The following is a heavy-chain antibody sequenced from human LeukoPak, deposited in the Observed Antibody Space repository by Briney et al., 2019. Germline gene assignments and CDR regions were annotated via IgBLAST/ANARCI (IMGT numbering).Heavy chain of an antibody. Sequence: ASVRVSFKASGYTFTIYYMHGVRQAPGQGGEWMGIINPSGGSTSYAQKFQGRVTMTRDTSTSTVYMELSSLRSEDTAVYYCAKIAARPHDAFDIWGQGTMVTVSS. CDR2: INPSGGST. CDR3: AKIAARPHDAFDI. D-gene: IGHD6-6*01. J-gene: IGHJ3*02. CDR1: GYTFTIYY. V-gene: IGHV1-46*01.